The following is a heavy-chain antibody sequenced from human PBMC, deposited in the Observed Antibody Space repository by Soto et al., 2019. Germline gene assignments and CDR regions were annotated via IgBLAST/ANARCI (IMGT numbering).Heavy chain of an antibody. CDR2: ISYGGGTT. CDR1: EFTFSNYA. J-gene: IGHJ4*02. Sequence: GGSLRLSCAASEFTFSNYAMSWVRQAPGKGLEWVSAISYGGGTTYYADSVKGRFTISRDSSKNTLYLQMNSLRAEDTAVYYCAKDNRRIRGFDYWGQGTLVTVSS. V-gene: IGHV3-23*01. CDR3: AKDNRRIRGFDY.